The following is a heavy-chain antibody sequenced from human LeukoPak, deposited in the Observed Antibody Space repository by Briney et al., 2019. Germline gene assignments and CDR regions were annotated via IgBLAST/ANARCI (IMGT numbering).Heavy chain of an antibody. CDR3: ARVEYCSSTSCYPSAFDI. Sequence: PPETLSLTCAAYGGSFSGYYWSWIRQPPGKGLEWIGEINHSGSTNYNPSLKSRVTISVDTSKNQFSLKLSSVTAADTAVYYCARVEYCSSTSCYPSAFDIWGQGTMVTVSS. D-gene: IGHD2-2*01. CDR2: INHSGST. V-gene: IGHV4-34*01. J-gene: IGHJ3*02. CDR1: GGSFSGYY.